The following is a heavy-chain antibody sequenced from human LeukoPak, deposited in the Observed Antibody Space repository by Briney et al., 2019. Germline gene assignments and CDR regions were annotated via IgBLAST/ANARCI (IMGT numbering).Heavy chain of an antibody. CDR1: GFTFSSYA. Sequence: GGSLRLSCAASGFTFSSYAMTWVRQAPGKGLEWVSSMSSGGSYIYYADSVRGRFSISRDNAKNSLYLQMNRLKAEDTAVYYCARDRPTGGSRVFVVQWGQGTLVNVSS. V-gene: IGHV3-21*01. CDR2: MSSGGSYI. J-gene: IGHJ4*02. D-gene: IGHD3-3*01. CDR3: ARDRPTGGSRVFVVQ.